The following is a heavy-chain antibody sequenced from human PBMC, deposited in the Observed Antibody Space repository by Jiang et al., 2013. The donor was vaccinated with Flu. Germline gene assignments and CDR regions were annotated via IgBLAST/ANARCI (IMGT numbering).Heavy chain of an antibody. V-gene: IGHV1-18*04. Sequence: GAEVKKPGASVKVSCKASGYTFTSYGISWVRQAPGQGLEWMGWISAYNGNTNYAQKLQGRVTMTTDTSTSTAYMELRSLRSDDTAVYYCASSSGXYYYYYGMDVVGPRDHGHRLL. J-gene: IGHJ6*02. CDR2: ISAYNGNT. CDR1: GYTFTSYG. D-gene: IGHD1-26*01. CDR3: ASSSGXYYYYYGMDV.